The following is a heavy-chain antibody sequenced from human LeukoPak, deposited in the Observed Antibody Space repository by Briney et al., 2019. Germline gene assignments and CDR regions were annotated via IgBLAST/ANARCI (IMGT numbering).Heavy chain of an antibody. CDR1: GFTLSSYS. D-gene: IGHD3-10*01. V-gene: IGHV3-30*03. Sequence: PGGSLRLSCAVSGFTLSSYSMNWVRQAPGKGLEWVAVISYDGSNKYYADSVKGRFTISRDNSKNTLYLQMNSLRAEDTAVYYCARDGEVGSRGVIPPTYWGQGTLVTVSS. CDR2: ISYDGSNK. J-gene: IGHJ4*02. CDR3: ARDGEVGSRGVIPPTY.